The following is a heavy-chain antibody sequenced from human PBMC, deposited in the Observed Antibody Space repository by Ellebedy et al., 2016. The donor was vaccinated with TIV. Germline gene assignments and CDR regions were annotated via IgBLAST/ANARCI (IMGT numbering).Heavy chain of an antibody. CDR3: TRVLWFGESRDWFDP. CDR2: IRSKAYGGTT. CDR1: GFTFGDYA. Sequence: GESLKISCTASGFTFGDYAMSWVRQAPGKGLEWVGFIRSKAYGGTTEYAASVKGRFTISRDDSKSIAYLQMNSLKTEDTAVYYCTRVLWFGESRDWFDPWGQGTLVTVSS. D-gene: IGHD3-10*01. V-gene: IGHV3-49*04. J-gene: IGHJ5*02.